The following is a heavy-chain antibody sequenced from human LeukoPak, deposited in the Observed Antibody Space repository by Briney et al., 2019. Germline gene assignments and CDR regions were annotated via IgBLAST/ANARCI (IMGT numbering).Heavy chain of an antibody. Sequence: GGSLRLSCAASGFTFSSYSMNWVRQAPGKGLEWVSSISSSSSYIYYADSVKGRFTISRDNAKNSLYLQMNSLRAEDTAVYYCARDNGGYMVRGPNLLRFDPWGQGTLVTVSS. J-gene: IGHJ5*02. CDR2: ISSSSSYI. V-gene: IGHV3-21*01. CDR3: ARDNGGYMVRGPNLLRFDP. CDR1: GFTFSSYS. D-gene: IGHD3-10*01.